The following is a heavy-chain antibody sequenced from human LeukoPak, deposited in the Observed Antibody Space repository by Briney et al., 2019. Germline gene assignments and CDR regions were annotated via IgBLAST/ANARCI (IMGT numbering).Heavy chain of an antibody. V-gene: IGHV1-8*03. CDR1: GYTFTAYY. CDR2: MNPKTGNT. D-gene: IGHD4-11*01. Sequence: ASVKVSCKASGYTFTAYYMHWVRQAPGQGLEWMGWMNPKTGNTGSAQKFQGRVTITGNTSISTVYMELSSLRSEDTAVYYCVRIYYSNAFDIWGQGTMVTVSS. J-gene: IGHJ3*02. CDR3: VRIYYSNAFDI.